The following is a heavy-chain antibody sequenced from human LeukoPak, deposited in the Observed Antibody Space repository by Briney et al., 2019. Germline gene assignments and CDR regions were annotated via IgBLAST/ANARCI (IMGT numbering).Heavy chain of an antibody. CDR2: ISINGGST. Sequence: PGGSLRLSCSASGFTFSSYAMHCVRQAPGKGLEYVSGISINGGSTDYADSVKGRFTISRDNSKNTVYLQMSSLRAEDTAVYYSVKESRVVRGVIMDAFDMWGQGTMVTVSS. D-gene: IGHD3-10*01. CDR3: VKESRVVRGVIMDAFDM. CDR1: GFTFSSYA. V-gene: IGHV3-64D*06. J-gene: IGHJ3*02.